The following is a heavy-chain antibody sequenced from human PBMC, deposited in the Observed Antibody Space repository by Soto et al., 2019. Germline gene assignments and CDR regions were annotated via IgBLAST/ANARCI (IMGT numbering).Heavy chain of an antibody. Sequence: QLLESGGGLVQPGGSLRLSCAASGFTFSTYVMSWVRQAPGKGLEWVSGITGSGGSTYYADSVKGRFTISRDNSKNTLSLQMNSLRADDTAVYHWAKGSSSSRPYYFASWARGPLVTFSS. D-gene: IGHD2-2*01. CDR3: AKGSSSSRPYYFAS. CDR2: ITGSGGST. J-gene: IGHJ4*02. V-gene: IGHV3-23*01. CDR1: GFTFSTYV.